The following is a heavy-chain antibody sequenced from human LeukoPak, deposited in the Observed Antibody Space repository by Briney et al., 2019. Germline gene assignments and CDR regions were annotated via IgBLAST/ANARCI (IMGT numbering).Heavy chain of an antibody. D-gene: IGHD3-16*01. CDR2: FYHSGSI. CDR1: GDSISSSS. V-gene: IGHV4-59*01. Sequence: KSSETLSLTCTVSGDSISSSSWSWIRQPPGKGLEWIGNFYHSGSINYNPSLKSRVTMSVDTSMNQFSLKLSSVTAADTAVYYCARGGGAHYFDYWGQGTLVTVSS. CDR3: ARGGGAHYFDY. J-gene: IGHJ4*02.